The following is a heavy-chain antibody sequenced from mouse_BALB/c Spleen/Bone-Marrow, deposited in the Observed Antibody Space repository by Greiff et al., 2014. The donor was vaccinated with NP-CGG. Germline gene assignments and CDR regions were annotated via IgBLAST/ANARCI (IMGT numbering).Heavy chain of an antibody. CDR2: INPYNGVT. V-gene: IGHV1-37*01. Sequence: EVKLEQSGPELVKPGASVKISCKTSGYSFTDYFMNWVKQSHGKSLEWIGRINPYNGVTFYNQNFKGKATLTVDKSSSTVHMELLGLTSEDSAVYYCGGRANWGQGTTPTVSS. D-gene: IGHD3-1*01. J-gene: IGHJ2*01. CDR3: GGRAN. CDR1: GYSFTDYF.